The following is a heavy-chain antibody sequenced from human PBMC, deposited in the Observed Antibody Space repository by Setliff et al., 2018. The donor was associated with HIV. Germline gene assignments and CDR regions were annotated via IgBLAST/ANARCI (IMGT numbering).Heavy chain of an antibody. Sequence: PSETLSLTCTVSGGSINSYYWNWTWQSPGKGLEWIGYIGYNGDTSYNPSLNSRVTLSVDRSKNQFSLKLSSVSAADTAVYFCARWGASGGRPDWHAFDMWGQGTMVTVSS. CDR2: IGYNGDT. J-gene: IGHJ3*02. V-gene: IGHV4-59*01. D-gene: IGHD2-15*01. CDR1: GGSINSYY. CDR3: ARWGASGGRPDWHAFDM.